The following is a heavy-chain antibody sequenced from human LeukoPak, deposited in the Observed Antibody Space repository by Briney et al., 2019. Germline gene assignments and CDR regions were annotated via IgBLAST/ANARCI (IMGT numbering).Heavy chain of an antibody. Sequence: GGSLRLSCAASGFTFSSYGMHWVRQAPGKGLEWVAVMWYDGSNKYYADSVKGRFTISRDNSKNTLYLQMNSLRAEDTAVYCCARTDGRSDYYYAMDVWGQGTTVTVSS. CDR1: GFTFSSYG. V-gene: IGHV3-33*01. D-gene: IGHD1-14*01. CDR2: MWYDGSNK. CDR3: ARTDGRSDYYYAMDV. J-gene: IGHJ6*02.